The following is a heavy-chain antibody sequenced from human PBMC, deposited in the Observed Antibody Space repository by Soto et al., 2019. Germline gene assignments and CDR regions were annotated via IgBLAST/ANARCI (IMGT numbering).Heavy chain of an antibody. Sequence: ASVKVSCKASGYTFTSYDINWVRQATGQGLEWMGWMNPNSGNTGYAQKFQGRVTMTRNTSISTAYVELSSLRSEDTAVYYCARGGYSGYDRGNYYYGMDVWGQGTTVTVSS. CDR3: ARGGYSGYDRGNYYYGMDV. J-gene: IGHJ6*02. CDR2: MNPNSGNT. D-gene: IGHD5-12*01. V-gene: IGHV1-8*01. CDR1: GYTFTSYD.